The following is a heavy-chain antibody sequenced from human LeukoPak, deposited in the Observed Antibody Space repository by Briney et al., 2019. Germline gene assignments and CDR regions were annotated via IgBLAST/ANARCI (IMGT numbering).Heavy chain of an antibody. CDR3: AREVSGGNYFDY. Sequence: PGGSLRLSCAASGFTFSSYGMHWVRQAPGKGLEWVAVISYDGSNKYYADSVKGRFTISRDNSKNTLYLQMNSLRAEDTAVYYCAREVSGGNYFDYWGQGTLVTVSS. CDR2: ISYDGSNK. V-gene: IGHV3-30*03. J-gene: IGHJ4*02. CDR1: GFTFSSYG. D-gene: IGHD3-16*01.